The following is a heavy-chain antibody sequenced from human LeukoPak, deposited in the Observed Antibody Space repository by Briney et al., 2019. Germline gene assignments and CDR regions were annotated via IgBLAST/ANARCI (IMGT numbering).Heavy chain of an antibody. V-gene: IGHV3-53*01. CDR2: IYSGGST. D-gene: IGHD6-19*01. Sequence: PGGSLRLSCAASGFTVSSNYMSWVRQAPGKGLEWVSVIYSGGSTYYADSVKGRFTISRDNSKNTLYLQMNSLRAEDTAVYYCARDLTTYGGWYDYWGQGTLVTVSS. J-gene: IGHJ4*02. CDR3: ARDLTTYGGWYDY. CDR1: GFTVSSNY.